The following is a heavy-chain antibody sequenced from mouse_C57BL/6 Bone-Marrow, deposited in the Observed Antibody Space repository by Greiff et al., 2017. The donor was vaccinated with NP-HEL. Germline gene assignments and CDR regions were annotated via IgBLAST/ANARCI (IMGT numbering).Heavy chain of an antibody. D-gene: IGHD1-1*01. Sequence: VQLQESGAELVKPGASVKMSCKASGYTFTSYWITWVKQRPGQGLEWIGDIYPGSGSTNYNEKFKSKATLSVDTSSSTAYMQLSSLTSEDSAVYYCARSITTVPFAYWGQGTLVTVSA. CDR2: IYPGSGST. CDR3: ARSITTVPFAY. V-gene: IGHV1-55*01. CDR1: GYTFTSYW. J-gene: IGHJ3*01.